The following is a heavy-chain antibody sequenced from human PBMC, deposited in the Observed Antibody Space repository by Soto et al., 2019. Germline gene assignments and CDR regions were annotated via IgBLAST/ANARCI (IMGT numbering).Heavy chain of an antibody. Sequence: GESLKISCKGSGYSFTSYWIGWVRQMPGKGLELMGIIYPGDSDTRYSPSFQGQVTISADKSISTAYLQWSSLKASDTAMYYCARQYCSGDCYSDYYYGMDVWGQGTTVTVSS. J-gene: IGHJ6*02. CDR3: ARQYCSGDCYSDYYYGMDV. CDR1: GYSFTSYW. CDR2: IYPGDSDT. V-gene: IGHV5-51*01. D-gene: IGHD2-21*02.